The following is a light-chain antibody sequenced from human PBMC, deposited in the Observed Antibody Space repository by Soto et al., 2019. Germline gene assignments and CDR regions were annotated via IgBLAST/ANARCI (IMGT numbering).Light chain of an antibody. V-gene: IGKV1-5*03. CDR2: KAS. CDR1: QSISSW. Sequence: DIQMTQSPSTLSASLGDRVTITCRASQSISSWLAWYQQKPGKAPKLLIYKASSLESGVPSRFSGSGSGTEFTLTISSLQPDDFATYYCQQYNSYSWTFGQGTKVDTK. CDR3: QQYNSYSWT. J-gene: IGKJ1*01.